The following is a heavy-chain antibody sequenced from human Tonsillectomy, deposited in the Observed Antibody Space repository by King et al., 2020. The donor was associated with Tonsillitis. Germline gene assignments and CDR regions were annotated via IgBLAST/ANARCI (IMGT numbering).Heavy chain of an antibody. CDR3: AKDITIFRGVPWYYGLDV. D-gene: IGHD3-10*01. CDR1: GFIFDNYA. CDR2: ISWNSASI. Sequence: VQLVESGGGLVQPGRSLRLSCAASGFIFDNYAMHWVRQAPGRGLEWVSGISWNSASIGYADSVKGRFTISRDNAKNSLYLQMNGLRAEDTAFYYYAKDITIFRGVPWYYGLDVWGQGTTVTVSS. V-gene: IGHV3-9*01. J-gene: IGHJ6*02.